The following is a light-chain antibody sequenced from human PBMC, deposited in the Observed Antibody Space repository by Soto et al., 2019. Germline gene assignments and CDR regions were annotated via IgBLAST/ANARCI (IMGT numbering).Light chain of an antibody. CDR1: QRVGSN. J-gene: IGKJ2*01. Sequence: EIVMTQSPATLSVSPGERATLSCRASQRVGSNFAWYRQKPGQAPTLLIYGASTRATGIPARFSGSVSGTEFTLTISSLQSEDFAVYYCQQYNNWPYTFGQGTKLEIK. CDR3: QQYNNWPYT. CDR2: GAS. V-gene: IGKV3-15*01.